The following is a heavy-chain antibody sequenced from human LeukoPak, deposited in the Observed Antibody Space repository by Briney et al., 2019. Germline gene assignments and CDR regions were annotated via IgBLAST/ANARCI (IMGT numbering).Heavy chain of an antibody. V-gene: IGHV3-9*01. CDR1: GFTFDDYA. J-gene: IGHJ6*02. CDR2: ISWNSGSI. Sequence: GGSLRLSCAASGFTFDDYAMHWVRQAPGKGLEWVSGISWNSGSIGYADSVKGRFTISRDNAKNSLYLQMNSLRAEDTALYYCAKDIMTPHYYGSGSYSGMDVWGQGTTVTVSS. D-gene: IGHD3-10*01. CDR3: AKDIMTPHYYGSGSYSGMDV.